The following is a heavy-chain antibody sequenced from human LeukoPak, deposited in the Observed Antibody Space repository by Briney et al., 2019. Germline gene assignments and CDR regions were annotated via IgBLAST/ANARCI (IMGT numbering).Heavy chain of an antibody. CDR1: GFTFSSYD. J-gene: IGHJ3*02. CDR3: ARYSGYDHAFDI. Sequence: PGGSLRLSCAASGFTFSSYDMHRVRQATGKGLEWVSAIGTAGDTYYPGSVKGRFTISRENAKNSLYLQMNSLRAEDTAVYYCARYSGYDHAFDIWGQGTMVTVSS. CDR2: IGTAGDT. V-gene: IGHV3-13*01. D-gene: IGHD5-12*01.